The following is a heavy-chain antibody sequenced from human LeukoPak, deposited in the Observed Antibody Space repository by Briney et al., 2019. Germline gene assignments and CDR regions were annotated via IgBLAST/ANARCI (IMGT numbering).Heavy chain of an antibody. CDR1: GFTFSTYW. Sequence: VQPGGSLRLPCAASGFTFSTYWMSWVRQAPGKGLEWVANIKQDGSEKYYVDSVKGRFTISRDNAKNSLYLQMNSLRAEDTAMYYCARDSAGNDYWGQGTLVTVSS. V-gene: IGHV3-7*01. CDR3: ARDSAGNDY. D-gene: IGHD6-13*01. J-gene: IGHJ4*02. CDR2: IKQDGSEK.